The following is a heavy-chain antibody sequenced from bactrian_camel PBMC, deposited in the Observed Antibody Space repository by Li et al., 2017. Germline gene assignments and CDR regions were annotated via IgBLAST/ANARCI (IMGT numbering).Heavy chain of an antibody. J-gene: IGHJ4*01. Sequence: HVQLVESGGGSVQAGGSLTLSCAASGSTYGRRCMAWFRQAPGKEREWIAGIAGDMRTSYADSVKGRFTISEDNANHTLALQMNDLKLEDTAMYYCARRGVCTEYSWWKDEYTTYGQGTQVTVS. CDR1: GSTYGRRC. D-gene: IGHD7*01. CDR2: IAGDMRT. V-gene: IGHV3S53*01.